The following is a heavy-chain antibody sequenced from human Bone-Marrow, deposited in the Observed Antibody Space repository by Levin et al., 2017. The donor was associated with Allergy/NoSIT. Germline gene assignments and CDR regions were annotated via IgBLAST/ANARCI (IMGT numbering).Heavy chain of an antibody. Sequence: SETLSLTCTVSGGSISSYYWSWIRQPPGKGLEWIGYIYYSGSTNYNPSLKSRVTISVDTSNNQFSLKLSSVTAADTAVYYCAREGLPGSPYFDYWGQGTLVTVSS. D-gene: IGHD2-15*01. CDR2: IYYSGST. CDR3: AREGLPGSPYFDY. J-gene: IGHJ4*02. CDR1: GGSISSYY. V-gene: IGHV4-59*01.